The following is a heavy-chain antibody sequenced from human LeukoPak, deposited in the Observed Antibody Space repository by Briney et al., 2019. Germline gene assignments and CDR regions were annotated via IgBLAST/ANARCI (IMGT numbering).Heavy chain of an antibody. CDR2: ISGSGGRT. CDR1: GFTFTNYA. D-gene: IGHD2-21*01. Sequence: PRGSLRLSCAASGFTFTNYAMSWVRQAPGKGLEWVSAISGSGGRTYYADSVRGRFTISRDNSKSTVYVQMSSLRAEDTAVYFCVVVSYCAVDCYDYWGQGTLVTVSS. J-gene: IGHJ4*02. CDR3: VVVSYCAVDCYDY. V-gene: IGHV3-23*01.